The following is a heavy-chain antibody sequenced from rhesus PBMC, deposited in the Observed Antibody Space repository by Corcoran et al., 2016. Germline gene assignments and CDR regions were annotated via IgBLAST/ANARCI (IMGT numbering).Heavy chain of an antibody. J-gene: IGHJ4*01. V-gene: IGHV1-111*02. CDR3: ARAPRYSPSFDY. D-gene: IGHD1-1*01. CDR1: GYTFTDHC. CDR2: VEPDDCET. Sequence: EVQLVQSGAEVKKPGATVKISCKASGYTFTDHCLNWVRQAPGKGLEWMGCVEPDDCETEYAQKFQDRVTVTAEMSTDTAYMEVSSLRSEDTAVYYCARAPRYSPSFDYWGQGVLVTVSS.